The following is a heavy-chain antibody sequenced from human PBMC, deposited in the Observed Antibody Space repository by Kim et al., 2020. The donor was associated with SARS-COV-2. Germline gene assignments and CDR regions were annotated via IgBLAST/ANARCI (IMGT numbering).Heavy chain of an antibody. CDR3: ARDRRWDGPRYYYYYGMDV. CDR2: ISSSSSYI. D-gene: IGHD1-26*01. CDR1: GFTFSSYS. V-gene: IGHV3-21*01. J-gene: IGHJ6*02. Sequence: GGSLRLSCAASGFTFSSYSMNWVRQAPGKGLEWVSSISSSSSYIYYADSVKGRFTISRDNAKNSLYLQMNSLRAEDTAVYYCARDRRWDGPRYYYYYGMDVWGQGTTVTVSS.